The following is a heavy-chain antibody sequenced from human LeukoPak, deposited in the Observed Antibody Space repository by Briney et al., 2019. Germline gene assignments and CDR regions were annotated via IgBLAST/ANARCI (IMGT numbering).Heavy chain of an antibody. V-gene: IGHV3-74*01. J-gene: IGHJ6*02. CDR2: INSDGSST. CDR3: ARDRPFDTYYYGMDV. Sequence: GGSLRLSCAASGFTFSSYWMHWVRQAPGKGLVWVSRINSDGSSTNYADSVKGRFTISRDHAKNTLYLQMNSLRAEDTAVYYCARDRPFDTYYYGMDVWGQGTTVTVSS. CDR1: GFTFSSYW. D-gene: IGHD3-9*01.